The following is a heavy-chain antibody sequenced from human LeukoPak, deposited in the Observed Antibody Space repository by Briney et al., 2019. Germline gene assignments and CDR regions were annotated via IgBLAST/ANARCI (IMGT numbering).Heavy chain of an antibody. CDR3: ARGYDFWSALFDP. CDR2: VNPNSGNT. J-gene: IGHJ5*02. CDR1: GYTFTSYD. V-gene: IGHV1-8*01. Sequence: GASVKASCKASGYTFTSYDINWVRQATGQGLEWMGWVNPNSGNTGYAQKFQGRVTMTRNTSISTAYMELSSLRSEDTAVYYCARGYDFWSALFDPWGQGTLVTVSS. D-gene: IGHD3-3*01.